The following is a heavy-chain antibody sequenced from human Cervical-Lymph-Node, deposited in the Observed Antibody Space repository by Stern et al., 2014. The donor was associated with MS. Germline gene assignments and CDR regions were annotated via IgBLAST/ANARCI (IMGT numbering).Heavy chain of an antibody. CDR1: GVSISSYY. J-gene: IGHJ5*01. CDR2: IYHSGSA. V-gene: IGHV4-59*01. Sequence: VQLVESGPGLVKPSETLSLTCTVSGVSISSYYWSWIRQPPGKGLEWIGYIYHSGSATYNPSLKSRVTLSVDTSRSQFSLKLTSVTAADTAMYYCARDVGMDSWGQGTLVTVSS. D-gene: IGHD6-13*01. CDR3: ARDVGMDS.